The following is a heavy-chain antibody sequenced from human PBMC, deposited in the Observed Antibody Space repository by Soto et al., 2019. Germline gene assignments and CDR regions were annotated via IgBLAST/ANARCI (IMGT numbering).Heavy chain of an antibody. CDR2: ISAYNGNT. CDR1: GYTFTSYG. J-gene: IGHJ3*02. V-gene: IGHV1-18*01. Sequence: QVQLVQSGAEVKKPGASVKVSCKASGYTFTSYGISWVRQAPGQGLEWMGWISAYNGNTNYAQKLQGRVTMTTDTSTSTAYMELRSLRSDDTAEYYCARDHRYCSGGSCYGPVYDAFDIWGQGTMVTVSS. CDR3: ARDHRYCSGGSCYGPVYDAFDI. D-gene: IGHD2-15*01.